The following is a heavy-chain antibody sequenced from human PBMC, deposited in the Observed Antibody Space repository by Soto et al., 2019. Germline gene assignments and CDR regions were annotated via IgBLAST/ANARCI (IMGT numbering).Heavy chain of an antibody. CDR1: GGSISSYY. J-gene: IGHJ6*02. D-gene: IGHD2-2*01. V-gene: IGHV4-59*01. CDR2: IYYSGST. CDR3: ASGWSSTSCWYYYYGRDV. Sequence: PSETLSLTCTVSGGSISSYYWSWIRQPPGKXLEWIGYIYYSGSTNYNPTLKSRVTISVDTSKNQFSLKLSSVTAADTAVYSCASGWSSTSCWYYYYGRDVWGQGTTVTVSS.